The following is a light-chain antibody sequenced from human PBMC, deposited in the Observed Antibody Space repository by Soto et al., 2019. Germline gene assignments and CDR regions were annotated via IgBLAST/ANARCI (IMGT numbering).Light chain of an antibody. CDR1: QNISSY. CDR3: KQRSNWPRT. Sequence: LVLTQSPSPLSLSPGKRATLSRTASQNISSYLIWYQQKPGQAPRLLIYDVSNRATGIPARFSGSGSGTDFTLTISSLEPEDFAVYYCKQRSNWPRTFGKGTKVDIK. V-gene: IGKV3-11*01. J-gene: IGKJ1*01. CDR2: DVS.